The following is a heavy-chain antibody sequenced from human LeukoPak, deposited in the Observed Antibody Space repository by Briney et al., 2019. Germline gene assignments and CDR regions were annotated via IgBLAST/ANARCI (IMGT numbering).Heavy chain of an antibody. V-gene: IGHV4-59*01. Sequence: SETLSLTCTVSGDSISSYYWSWIRQPPGKGLEWIGYIYYSGSTKYNPSLKSRVTISVDTSKNQFSLKLNSVTAADTAVYYCARDSSGPAGYWGQGTLVTVSS. CDR1: GDSISSYY. CDR3: ARDSSGPAGY. CDR2: IYYSGST. D-gene: IGHD6-19*01. J-gene: IGHJ4*02.